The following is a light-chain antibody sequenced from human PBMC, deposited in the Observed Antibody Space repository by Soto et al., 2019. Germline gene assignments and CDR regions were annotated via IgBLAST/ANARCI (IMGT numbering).Light chain of an antibody. CDR3: HQRSDGPLIT. CDR2: GAS. Sequence: IMLTQSPGTLSLSPGERATLSFRASQSVSSDLTWYQQKRGQAPRLLIYGASTSAIGIPARFSGSGSGTDFTLTISSLQPEDFSVYYCHQRSDGPLITFGQGTRLEI. J-gene: IGKJ5*01. CDR1: QSVSSD. V-gene: IGKV3-11*01.